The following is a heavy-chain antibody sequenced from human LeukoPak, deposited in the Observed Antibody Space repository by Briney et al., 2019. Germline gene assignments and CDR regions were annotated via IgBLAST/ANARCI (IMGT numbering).Heavy chain of an antibody. J-gene: IGHJ4*02. CDR1: GGSFSGYY. V-gene: IGHV4-34*01. Sequence: SETLSLTCAVYGGSFSGYYWTWIRQPPGKGLEWIGEINHSGSTNYNPSLKSRVTISVDTSKNQFSLKLSSVTAAETAVYYCARVRMYDFWNPFDYWGQGSLVTVSS. D-gene: IGHD3-3*01. CDR3: ARVRMYDFWNPFDY. CDR2: INHSGST.